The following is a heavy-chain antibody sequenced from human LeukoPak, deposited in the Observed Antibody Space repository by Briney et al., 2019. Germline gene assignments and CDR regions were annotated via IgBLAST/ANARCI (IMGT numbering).Heavy chain of an antibody. D-gene: IGHD6-13*01. V-gene: IGHV3-74*01. CDR2: INTDGNTT. Sequence: GGSLRLSCAASGFTFSNYWMHWVRQAPGKGPVWASRINTDGNTTTYADSVKGRFTISRDSAKNALYLQMNSLRAEDTAVYYCTRELSGSSSRHFDYWGQGTLVTVSS. CDR3: TRELSGSSSRHFDY. J-gene: IGHJ4*02. CDR1: GFTFSNYW.